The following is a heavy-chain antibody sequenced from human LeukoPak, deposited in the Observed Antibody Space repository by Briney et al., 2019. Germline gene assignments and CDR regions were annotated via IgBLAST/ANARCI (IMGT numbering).Heavy chain of an antibody. Sequence: GASVTVSCKASGYTFSSYYIHWVRQAPGQGLEWMGIINPSDGSTSYAQKFQGRVTMTRDTSTSTVYMELSSLRSEDTAVYYCARQWVFDYWGQGTLVTVSS. J-gene: IGHJ4*02. V-gene: IGHV1-46*01. CDR3: ARQWVFDY. CDR2: INPSDGST. D-gene: IGHD2-8*01. CDR1: GYTFSSYY.